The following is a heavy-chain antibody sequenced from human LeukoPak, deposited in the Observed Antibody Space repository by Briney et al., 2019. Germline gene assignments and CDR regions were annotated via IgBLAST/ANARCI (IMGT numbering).Heavy chain of an antibody. CDR1: GFTVSGDY. D-gene: IGHD1-26*01. CDR2: ITGDGGGT. V-gene: IGHV3-23*01. Sequence: GGSLRLSCVVSGFTVSGDYISWFRQAPGKRLEWVSAITGDGGGTNHADSVKGRFTISRDNSKNTLYLQMDSLRAEDTAVYYCAKETSSGNFVTIDCWGQGTLVTVSS. J-gene: IGHJ4*02. CDR3: AKETSSGNFVTIDC.